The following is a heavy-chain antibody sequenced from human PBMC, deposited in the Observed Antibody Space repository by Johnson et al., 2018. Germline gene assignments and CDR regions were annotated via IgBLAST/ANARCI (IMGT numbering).Heavy chain of an antibody. CDR3: GSLSAGAFDI. V-gene: IGHV3-30-3*01. D-gene: IGHD3-3*02. CDR2: ISYDGSNK. J-gene: IGHJ3*02. Sequence: QVQLVQSGGGVVQPGRSLRLSCAASGFTFSSYAMHWVRQAPGKGLEWVAVISYDGSNKYYADSVKGRFTISKDNSKNTLYLQMNSLRAEDTAVYYCGSLSAGAFDIWGQGTMVTVSS. CDR1: GFTFSSYA.